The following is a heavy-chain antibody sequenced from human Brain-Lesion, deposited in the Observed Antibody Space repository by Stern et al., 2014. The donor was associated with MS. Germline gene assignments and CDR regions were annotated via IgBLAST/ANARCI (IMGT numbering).Heavy chain of an antibody. D-gene: IGHD6-19*01. CDR2: ISGRGGPT. V-gene: IGHV3-23*04. J-gene: IGHJ1*01. CDR1: GFSFSTYA. Sequence: EVQLVESGGGLVQPGGSLRLSCAASGFSFSTYAMSWVRQTPGKGLQGVSVISGRGGPTSYADSVKGRFTISRDNSKNTLYLQMDSLRADDTAVYYCAKWPHHIAVAGTRYFQHWGQGTLVTVSS. CDR3: AKWPHHIAVAGTRYFQH.